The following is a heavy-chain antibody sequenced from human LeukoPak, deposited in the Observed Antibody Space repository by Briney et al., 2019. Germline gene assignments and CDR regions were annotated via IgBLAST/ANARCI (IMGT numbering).Heavy chain of an antibody. D-gene: IGHD3-22*01. V-gene: IGHV3-23*01. J-gene: IGHJ6*03. Sequence: GGSLRLSCAASGFTFSSYAMSWVRQAPGKGLEWVSAISGSGGSTYYADSVKGRFTISRDNSKNTLYLQMNSLRAEDTAVYYCAKDRSGYYFMNYYYYMDVWGKGTTVTVSS. CDR2: ISGSGGST. CDR3: AKDRSGYYFMNYYYYMDV. CDR1: GFTFSSYA.